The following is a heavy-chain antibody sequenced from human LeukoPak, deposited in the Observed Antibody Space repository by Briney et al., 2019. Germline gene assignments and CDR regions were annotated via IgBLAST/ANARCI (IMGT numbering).Heavy chain of an antibody. J-gene: IGHJ4*02. Sequence: PGGSLRLSCAASGFPFSTYGMHWVRQAPGKGLEWVAVIWYDGSNKYYADSVKGRFTISRDNSQNTLYLQMNSLRAEDTAVYYCARASESYDYWGQGTLVTVSS. CDR1: GFPFSTYG. CDR2: IWYDGSNK. V-gene: IGHV3-33*01. D-gene: IGHD1-26*01. CDR3: ARASESYDY.